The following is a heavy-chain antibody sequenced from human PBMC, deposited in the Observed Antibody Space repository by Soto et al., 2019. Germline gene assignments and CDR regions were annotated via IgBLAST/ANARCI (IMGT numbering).Heavy chain of an antibody. D-gene: IGHD6-19*01. Sequence: SVGSLRLSCAASGFTFSSYAMSWVRQAPGKGLEWVSAISGSGGSTYYADSVKGRFTISRDNSKNTLYLQMNSLRAEDTAVYYCAKGDGSGWTQVDYWGQGTLVTVSS. CDR3: AKGDGSGWTQVDY. V-gene: IGHV3-23*01. J-gene: IGHJ4*02. CDR2: ISGSGGST. CDR1: GFTFSSYA.